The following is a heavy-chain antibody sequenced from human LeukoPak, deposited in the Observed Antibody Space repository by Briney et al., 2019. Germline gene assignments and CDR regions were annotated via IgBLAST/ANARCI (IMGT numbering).Heavy chain of an antibody. D-gene: IGHD5-18*01. V-gene: IGHV4-59*01. CDR3: ASLPRGYSRGFDS. CDR2: IDYSGTT. CDR1: GGSLSSYY. Sequence: PSETLSLTCTVPGGSLSSYYCSWIRQPPGKGLEWIGYIDYSGTTKYNPSLKSRVNISVDTSKNQFSLNLSSVTATDADVYYCASLPRGYSRGFDSWGQGIPVTVSS. J-gene: IGHJ5*01.